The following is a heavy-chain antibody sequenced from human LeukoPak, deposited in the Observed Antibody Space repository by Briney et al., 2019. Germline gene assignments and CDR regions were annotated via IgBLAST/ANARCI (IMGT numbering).Heavy chain of an antibody. D-gene: IGHD3-10*01. V-gene: IGHV3-30*18. CDR1: GFTFSSYG. CDR2: ISYDGSNK. J-gene: IGHJ5*02. CDR3: AKDSGSGASINNWFDP. Sequence: PGGSLRLSCAASGFTFSSYGMHWVRQAPGKGLEWVAVISYDGSNKYYADSVKGRFTISRDNSKNTLYLQMNSLRAEDTAVYYCAKDSGSGASINNWFDPWGQGTLVTVSS.